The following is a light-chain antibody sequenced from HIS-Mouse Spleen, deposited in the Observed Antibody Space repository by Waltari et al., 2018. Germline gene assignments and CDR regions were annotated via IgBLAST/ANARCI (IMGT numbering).Light chain of an antibody. V-gene: IGLV1-44*01. CDR3: AAWDDSLNGPV. CDR2: SDN. CDR1: SPNIGRNT. Sequence: QSVLTQPTSASGTPGQRVTISCSGSSPNIGRNTVNWYQQLPGTAPKLLSYSDNQRPSGVPDRFSGSKSGTSASLAISGLQSEDEADYYCAAWDDSLNGPVFGGGTKLTVL. J-gene: IGLJ2*01.